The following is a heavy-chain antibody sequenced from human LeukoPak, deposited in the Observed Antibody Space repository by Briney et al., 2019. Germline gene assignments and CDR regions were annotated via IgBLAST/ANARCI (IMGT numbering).Heavy chain of an antibody. CDR2: IRSKANSYAT. J-gene: IGHJ6*03. Sequence: GGSLRLSCAASGFTFSGSALHWVRQASGKGLEWVGRIRSKANSYATAYAASVNGRFTISRDDSKNTAYLQMNSLKTEDTAVYYCQVFGELFSNYMDVWGKGTTVTVSS. V-gene: IGHV3-73*01. CDR1: GFTFSGSA. CDR3: QVFGELFSNYMDV. D-gene: IGHD3-10*02.